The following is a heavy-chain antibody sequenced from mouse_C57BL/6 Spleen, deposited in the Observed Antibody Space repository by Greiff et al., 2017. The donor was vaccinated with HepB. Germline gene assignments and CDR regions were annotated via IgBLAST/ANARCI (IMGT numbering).Heavy chain of an antibody. Sequence: QVQLQQSGSELRSPGYSVKLTCKVFDSEVFPIAYMSWVRQKPGHGFEWIGGIRPSIGRTIYGEKLEDKATLDADTLSNTSYLELNSLTSEDSAIDYCARADYDYDAWFAYWGQGTLVTVSA. CDR3: ARADYDYDAWFAY. CDR2: IRPSIGRT. V-gene: IGHV15-2*01. D-gene: IGHD2-4*01. J-gene: IGHJ3*01. CDR1: DSEVFPIAY.